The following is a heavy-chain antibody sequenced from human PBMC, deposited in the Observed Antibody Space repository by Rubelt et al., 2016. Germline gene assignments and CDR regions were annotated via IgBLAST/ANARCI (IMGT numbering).Heavy chain of an antibody. D-gene: IGHD4-17*01. V-gene: IGHV1-18*01. CDR3: ASDYGDTYFDY. CDR2: ISAYNGNT. J-gene: IGHJ4*02. Sequence: GLEWMGWISAYNGNTNYAQKLQGRVTMTTDTSTSTAYMELSRLRSDDTAVYYRASDYGDTYFDYWGQGTLVTVSS.